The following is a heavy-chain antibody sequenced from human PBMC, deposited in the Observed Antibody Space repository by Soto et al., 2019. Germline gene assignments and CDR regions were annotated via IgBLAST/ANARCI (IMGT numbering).Heavy chain of an antibody. CDR3: AKDRGITGTKGATYFDY. D-gene: IGHD1-20*01. Sequence: GGSLRLSCAASGFTFSSYAMSWVRQAPGKGLEWVSAISGSGGSTYYADSVKGRFTISRDNSKNTLYLQMNSLRAEDTAVYYCAKDRGITGTKGATYFDYWGQGTLVTVSS. V-gene: IGHV3-23*01. CDR1: GFTFSSYA. J-gene: IGHJ4*02. CDR2: ISGSGGST.